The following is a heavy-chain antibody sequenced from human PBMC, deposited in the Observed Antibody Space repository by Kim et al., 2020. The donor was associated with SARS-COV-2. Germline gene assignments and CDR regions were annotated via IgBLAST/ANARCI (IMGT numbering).Heavy chain of an antibody. J-gene: IGHJ6*02. CDR1: GYSFTSYW. CDR3: ARHQQLWLQLYYYYGMDV. CDR2: IDPSDSYT. Sequence: GESLKISCKGSGYSFTSYWISWVRQMPGKGLEWMGRIDPSDSYTNYSPSFQGHVTISADKSISTAYLQWSSLKASDTAMYYCARHQQLWLQLYYYYGMDVWGQGTTVTVSS. V-gene: IGHV5-10-1*01. D-gene: IGHD5-18*01.